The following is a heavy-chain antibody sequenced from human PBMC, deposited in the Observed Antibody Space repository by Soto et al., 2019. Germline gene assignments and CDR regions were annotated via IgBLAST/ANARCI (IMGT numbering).Heavy chain of an antibody. D-gene: IGHD3-22*01. CDR1: GESFNGYY. V-gene: IGHV4-34*01. CDR3: ARGWYYYDSSGYYYTTTLDY. J-gene: IGHJ4*02. Sequence: SETLSLTCAVYGESFNGYYWNWIRQPPGKGLEWIGEINHKENTRYNPSLRSRLSISVDTSKNQFSLNLNSLTAADTAVYFCARGWYYYDSSGYYYTTTLDYWGQGTLVIVSS. CDR2: INHKENT.